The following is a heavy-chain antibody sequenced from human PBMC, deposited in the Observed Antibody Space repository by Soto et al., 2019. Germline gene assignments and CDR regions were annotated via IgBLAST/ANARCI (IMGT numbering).Heavy chain of an antibody. D-gene: IGHD2-2*01. J-gene: IGHJ6*02. Sequence: GGAVRLCCTASGVPVSSDTMHWLRRAPGKGLGCVVIISVDDSSTYYADWLKGRIVISRDNSKDSLYLQMDTLRPDDTAIYYCARDTVTSLTPYQGFYYYGMDVWGQGTTVTVSS. V-gene: IGHV3-30*09. CDR3: ARDTVTSLTPYQGFYYYGMDV. CDR1: GVPVSSDT. CDR2: ISVDDSST.